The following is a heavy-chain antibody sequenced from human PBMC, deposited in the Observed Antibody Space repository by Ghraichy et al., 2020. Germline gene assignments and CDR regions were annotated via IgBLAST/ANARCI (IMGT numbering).Heavy chain of an antibody. CDR2: LNQSGST. D-gene: IGHD3-16*02. CDR3: ARAVQHYDYVWGTNSYLVPLVYDY. CDR1: GGSFSDYS. V-gene: IGHV4-34*01. Sequence: SETLSLTCAVYGGSFSDYSWTWIRQPPGKGLEWIGDLNQSGSTNYNPSLKSRVTISGDTSKKQFSLRLTSVTAADTAVYYCARAVQHYDYVWGTNSYLVPLVYDYWGQGALVTVSS. J-gene: IGHJ4*02.